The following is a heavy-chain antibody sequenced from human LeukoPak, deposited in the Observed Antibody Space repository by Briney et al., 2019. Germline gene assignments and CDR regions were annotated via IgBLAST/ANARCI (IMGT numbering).Heavy chain of an antibody. Sequence: SETLSLTCTVSGGSISSYYWSWIRQPPGKGLEWIGYIYYSGSTNYNPSLKSRVTISVDTSKNQFSLKLSSVTAADTAVYYCARYFNWNYSFFDYWGQGTLVTVSS. V-gene: IGHV4-59*08. CDR3: ARYFNWNYSFFDY. CDR2: IYYSGST. J-gene: IGHJ4*02. CDR1: GGSISSYY. D-gene: IGHD1-7*01.